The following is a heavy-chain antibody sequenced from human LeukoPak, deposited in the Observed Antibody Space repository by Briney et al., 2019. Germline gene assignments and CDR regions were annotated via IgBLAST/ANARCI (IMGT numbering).Heavy chain of an antibody. CDR3: ARRPGGPYNWFDP. V-gene: IGHV4-39*01. J-gene: IGHJ5*02. CDR2: IYYSGST. CDR1: GGSISSSSYY. Sequence: SETLSLTCTVSGGSISSSSYYWGWIRQPPGKGLEWIGSIYYSGSTYYNPSLKSRVTISVDTSKNQFSLKLSSVTAADTAVYYCARRPGGPYNWFDPWGQGTLVTVSS. D-gene: IGHD3-10*01.